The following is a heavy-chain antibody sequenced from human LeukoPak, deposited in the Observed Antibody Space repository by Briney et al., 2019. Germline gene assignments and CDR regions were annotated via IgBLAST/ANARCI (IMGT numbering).Heavy chain of an antibody. V-gene: IGHV5-51*01. J-gene: IGHJ4*02. CDR3: ARPPSRGYSSSFEY. CDR1: GYSFATYW. D-gene: IGHD2-2*03. CDR2: IYPDASNI. Sequence: HGESLKISCKGSGYSFATYWIAWVPQMPGKGLEGMGIIYPDASNIRYSPSFQGQGTISADQSISTAYLQWSSLKASDTAIYYCARPPSRGYSSSFEYWGQGTLVTVPS.